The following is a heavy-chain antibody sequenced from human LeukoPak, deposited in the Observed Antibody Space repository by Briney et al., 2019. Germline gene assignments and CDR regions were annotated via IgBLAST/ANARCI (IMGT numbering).Heavy chain of an antibody. D-gene: IGHD3-9*01. J-gene: IGHJ2*01. Sequence: PGGSLRLSCAASGFTFSSYWMSWVRQAPGKGLEWVANIKQDGSEKYYVDSVKGRFTISRDNAKNSLYLQMNSLRAEDTAVYYCARLPYYDILTGYNRDWYFDLWGRGTLVTVSS. CDR2: IKQDGSEK. CDR1: GFTFSSYW. CDR3: ARLPYYDILTGYNRDWYFDL. V-gene: IGHV3-7*01.